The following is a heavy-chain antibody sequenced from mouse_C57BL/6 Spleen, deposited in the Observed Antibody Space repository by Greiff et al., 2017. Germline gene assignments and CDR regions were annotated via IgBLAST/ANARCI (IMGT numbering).Heavy chain of an antibody. V-gene: IGHV1-69*01. CDR3: ARRLRYYAMDY. J-gene: IGHJ4*01. CDR2: IDPSDSYT. Sequence: QVQLQQPGAELVMPGASVKLSCKASGYTFTSYWMYWVKQRPGQGLEWIGEIDPSDSYTNYNQKFKGKSTLTVDKSSSTAYMQLSSLTSEDSAVYYCARRLRYYAMDYGGQGTSVTVSS. CDR1: GYTFTSYW. D-gene: IGHD3-2*02.